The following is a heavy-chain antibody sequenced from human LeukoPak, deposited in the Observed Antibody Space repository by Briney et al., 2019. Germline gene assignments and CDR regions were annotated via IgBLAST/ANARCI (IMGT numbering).Heavy chain of an antibody. Sequence: GGSLRLSCAASGFTLNTYAMSWVRQAPGKGLEWVSVISGSGSSTYYADSVKGRFTISRDNSKNTLYVQMNSLRAEDTAVYYCAKDRVAAAGTSSNWFDPWGQGTLVTVSS. J-gene: IGHJ5*02. V-gene: IGHV3-23*01. CDR3: AKDRVAAAGTSSNWFDP. CDR1: GFTLNTYA. D-gene: IGHD6-13*01. CDR2: ISGSGSST.